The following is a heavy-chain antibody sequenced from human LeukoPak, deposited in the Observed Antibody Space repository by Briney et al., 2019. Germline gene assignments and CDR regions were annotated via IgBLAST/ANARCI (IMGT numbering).Heavy chain of an antibody. D-gene: IGHD6-19*01. CDR1: GFIFNMFG. J-gene: IGHJ4*02. CDR3: ARDDSGWVTGKILY. CDR2: ISKDGET. V-gene: IGHV3-30*04. Sequence: GGSLRLSCSASGFIFNMFGMHWFRQAPGEGLEWVALISKDGETYYTDSVKGRFTISRDTSTNTVNLQMDSLTSEDTAVYFCARDDSGWVTGKILYWGQGTLVSVSS.